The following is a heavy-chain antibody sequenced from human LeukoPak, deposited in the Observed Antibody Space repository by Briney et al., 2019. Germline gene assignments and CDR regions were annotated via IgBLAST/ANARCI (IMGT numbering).Heavy chain of an antibody. CDR2: IYYSGST. V-gene: IGHV4-59*01. D-gene: IGHD6-13*01. CDR3: ARGILSSSWYRDEDAHKRNYWYFDL. Sequence: SETLSLTCTVSGGSISSYYWSWIRQPPGKGLEWIGYIYYSGSTNYNPSLKSRVTISVDTSKNQFSLKLSSVTAADTAVYYCARGILSSSWYRDEDAHKRNYWYFDLWGRGTLVTVSS. J-gene: IGHJ2*01. CDR1: GGSISSYY.